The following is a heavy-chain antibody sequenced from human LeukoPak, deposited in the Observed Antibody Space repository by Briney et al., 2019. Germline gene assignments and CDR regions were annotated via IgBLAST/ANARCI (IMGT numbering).Heavy chain of an antibody. Sequence: SETLSLTCTVSGGSISSYYWSWIRQPPGKGLEWIGYIYYTGRTNYNPSLKSRVTFSVDTSMNQFSLKLSSVTAADTAVYYCAREKAEADYFDYWGQGTLVTVSS. CDR3: AREKAEADYFDY. D-gene: IGHD6-19*01. J-gene: IGHJ4*02. CDR2: IYYTGRT. V-gene: IGHV4-59*01. CDR1: GGSISSYY.